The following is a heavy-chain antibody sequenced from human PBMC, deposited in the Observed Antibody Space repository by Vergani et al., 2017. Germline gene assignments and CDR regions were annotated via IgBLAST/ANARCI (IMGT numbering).Heavy chain of an antibody. Sequence: QMQLQESGPGLVKASETLSLTCTVSGDSIISRSYYWGWIRQPPGKGLEWIGSINNSGNGDSSSSLKSRVTISADTSKNQFSLKLSSVTAADTAVYFCARHSTVEWLVKLGWIDPWGQGILVTVSS. CDR2: INNSGNG. D-gene: IGHD6-19*01. J-gene: IGHJ5*02. V-gene: IGHV4-39*01. CDR1: GDSIISRSYY. CDR3: ARHSTVEWLVKLGWIDP.